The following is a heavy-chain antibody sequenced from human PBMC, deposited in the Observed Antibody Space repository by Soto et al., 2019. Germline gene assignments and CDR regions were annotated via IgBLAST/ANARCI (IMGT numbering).Heavy chain of an antibody. J-gene: IGHJ5*02. Sequence: EVQLVESGGGLVPPGGSLRLSCAASGFIFSSYWMHWVRQAPGKGLAWVSRINPDGSRTTYADSVTGRFTISRDNAKITVFLPMNSLRAEDTAGYYCARVKLGSYDWFDPWGQGILVTVSS. CDR1: GFIFSSYW. CDR3: ARVKLGSYDWFDP. D-gene: IGHD3-16*01. V-gene: IGHV3-74*01. CDR2: INPDGSRT.